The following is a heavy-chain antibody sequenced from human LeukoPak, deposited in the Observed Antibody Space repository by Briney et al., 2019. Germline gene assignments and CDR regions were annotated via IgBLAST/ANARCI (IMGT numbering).Heavy chain of an antibody. Sequence: SETLSLTCTVSGGSISHYYWSWIRQPAGKGLEWIGRIYTSGSANYNPSLKSRVTMSVDTSKNQFSLKLSSVTAADTAVYYCARLVVTASSDAFDIWGQGTMVTVSS. D-gene: IGHD2-21*02. V-gene: IGHV4-4*07. CDR2: IYTSGSA. J-gene: IGHJ3*02. CDR1: GGSISHYY. CDR3: ARLVVTASSDAFDI.